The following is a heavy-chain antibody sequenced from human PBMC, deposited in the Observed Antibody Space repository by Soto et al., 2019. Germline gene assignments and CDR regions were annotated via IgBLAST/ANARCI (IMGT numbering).Heavy chain of an antibody. CDR1: GATLRGSV. V-gene: IGHV1-69*06. Sequence: QVQLVQSGAEVKKPGSSVTVSCWTSGATLRGSVISWVRHAPGQGLDWMGAIIPTYGSATYAQGLEGRIFIRADKAANATYMELSSLRLDDTAVYYCARGSLEARGAYYSFGMDVWGRGTTVTVSS. J-gene: IGHJ6*02. CDR2: IIPTYGSA. CDR3: ARGSLEARGAYYSFGMDV. D-gene: IGHD3-22*01.